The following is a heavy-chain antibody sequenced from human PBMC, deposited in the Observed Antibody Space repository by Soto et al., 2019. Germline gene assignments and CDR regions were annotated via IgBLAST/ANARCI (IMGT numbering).Heavy chain of an antibody. CDR2: ISYSGRT. CDR3: ARRRASDYGGNHHPYYFDR. V-gene: IGHV4-39*01. Sequence: SETLSLTCTVSGASIITDSYFWVWIRQSPRRGLELIGSISYSGRTYDNPSLQSRITMSIDASKNQFSLKLTSVSTADTAVYYCARRRASDYGGNHHPYYFDRWGQGALVTVS. CDR1: GASIITDSYF. D-gene: IGHD4-17*01. J-gene: IGHJ4*02.